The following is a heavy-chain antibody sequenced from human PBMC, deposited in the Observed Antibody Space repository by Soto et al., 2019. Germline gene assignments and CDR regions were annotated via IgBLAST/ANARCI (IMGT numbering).Heavy chain of an antibody. J-gene: IGHJ6*02. CDR2: IIPIFGTA. D-gene: IGHD4-17*01. CDR3: ASGITVTYYYYYGMDV. V-gene: IGHV1-69*01. Sequence: QVQLVQSGAEVKKPGSSVKVSCKASGGTFSSYAISWVRQAPGQGLEWMGGIIPIFGTANYAQKFQGRVTITADESTSTGYMELSSLRSEDTAVYYCASGITVTYYYYYGMDVWGQGTTVTVSS. CDR1: GGTFSSYA.